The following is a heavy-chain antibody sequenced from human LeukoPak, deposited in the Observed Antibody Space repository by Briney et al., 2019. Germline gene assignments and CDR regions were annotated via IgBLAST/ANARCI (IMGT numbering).Heavy chain of an antibody. CDR2: INPNSGGT. J-gene: IGHJ4*02. D-gene: IGHD3-22*01. CDR1: GYTFTGYY. V-gene: IGHV1-2*02. Sequence: ASVKVSCKASGYTFTGYYIHWVRQAPGQGLEWMGWINPNSGGTNYAQKFQGRVTMTRDTSISTAYMELSRLRSDDTAVYYCARLEEALHDYYDSSGYSKPPPPGDYWGQGTLVTVSS. CDR3: ARLEEALHDYYDSSGYSKPPPPGDY.